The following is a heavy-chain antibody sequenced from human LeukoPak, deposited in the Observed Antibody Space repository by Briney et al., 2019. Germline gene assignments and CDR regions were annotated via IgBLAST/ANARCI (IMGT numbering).Heavy chain of an antibody. V-gene: IGHV3-21*01. D-gene: IGHD6-25*01. J-gene: IGHJ4*02. Sequence: PGGSLRLSCAASEFTFSSYSMNWVRQAPGKGLEWVSSISGSSTYIYYADSVKGRFSISRDNAKNSLYLQVNSLRAEDTAVYYCARDVGFPNPLDYWGQGTLVTVSS. CDR1: EFTFSSYS. CDR3: ARDVGFPNPLDY. CDR2: ISGSSTYI.